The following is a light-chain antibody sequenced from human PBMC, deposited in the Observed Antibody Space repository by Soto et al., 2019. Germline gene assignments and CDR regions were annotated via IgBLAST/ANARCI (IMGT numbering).Light chain of an antibody. V-gene: IGLV1-40*01. CDR3: QSYDSGLSSFV. CDR1: SSNIRARYD. CDR2: GNT. J-gene: IGLJ1*01. Sequence: QSVLTQPTSVSGAPGQRVTISCTGSSSNIRARYDVHWYQQLPEAAPRLLIYGNTNRPSGVPDRFSASKSGTSASLAITGLQTEDEADYCCQSYDSGLSSFVFGTGTKLTVL.